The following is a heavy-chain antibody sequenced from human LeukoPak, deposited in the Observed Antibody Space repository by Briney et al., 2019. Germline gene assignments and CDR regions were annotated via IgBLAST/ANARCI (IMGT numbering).Heavy chain of an antibody. D-gene: IGHD3-9*01. CDR3: AKDEDSYDILTGYNYYYGMDV. J-gene: IGHJ6*02. V-gene: IGHV3-30*02. CDR2: IRYDESNK. Sequence: GGSLRLSCAASGFTFSSYGLHWVRQAPGKGLEWVAFIRYDESNKYYADSVKGRFTISRDNSKNSLYLQMNSLRAEDTALYYCAKDEDSYDILTGYNYYYGMDVWGQGTTVTVSS. CDR1: GFTFSSYG.